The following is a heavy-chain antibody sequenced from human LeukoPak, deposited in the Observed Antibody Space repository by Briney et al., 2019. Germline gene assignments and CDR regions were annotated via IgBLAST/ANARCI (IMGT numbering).Heavy chain of an antibody. D-gene: IGHD2-2*03. V-gene: IGHV3-21*01. CDR2: ITSTSSYI. J-gene: IGHJ5*02. CDR1: GFAFSSYA. Sequence: GGSLRLSCAASGFAFSSYAMNWDRQAPGKGLEWVSFITSTSSYIYYADSVKGRFTISRDNAKNSLYLQMNSLRAEDTAVYYCARDDGGYCSGTSCYLGWFDPWGQGTLVTVSS. CDR3: ARDDGGYCSGTSCYLGWFDP.